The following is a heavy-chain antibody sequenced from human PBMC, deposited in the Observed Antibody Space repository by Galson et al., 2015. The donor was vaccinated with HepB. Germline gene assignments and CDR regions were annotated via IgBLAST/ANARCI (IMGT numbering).Heavy chain of an antibody. V-gene: IGHV3-33*01. CDR1: GFTFSSYG. D-gene: IGHD3-22*01. CDR3: ARGRYYDSSGYYYRSEYFQH. Sequence: SLRLSCAASGFTFSSYGMHWVRQAPGKGLEWVAVIWYDGSNKYYADSVKGRFTISRDNSKNTLYLQMNSLRAEDTAVYYCARGRYYDSSGYYYRSEYFQHWGQGTLVTVSS. J-gene: IGHJ1*01. CDR2: IWYDGSNK.